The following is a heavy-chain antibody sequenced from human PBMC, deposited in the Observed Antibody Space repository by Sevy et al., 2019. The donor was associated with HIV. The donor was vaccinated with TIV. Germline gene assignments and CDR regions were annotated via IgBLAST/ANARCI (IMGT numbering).Heavy chain of an antibody. CDR3: ATDKGGYDPFDY. CDR2: ISYSSEYI. J-gene: IGHJ4*02. Sequence: GGSLRLSCAASGFTFSSYTLNWVRQAPGKGLEWVSSISYSSEYIYYADSVKGRFTISRDNAKNSLYLQMSSLRAEDTAVYYCATDKGGYDPFDYWGQRTLVTVSS. V-gene: IGHV3-21*01. CDR1: GFTFSSYT. D-gene: IGHD5-12*01.